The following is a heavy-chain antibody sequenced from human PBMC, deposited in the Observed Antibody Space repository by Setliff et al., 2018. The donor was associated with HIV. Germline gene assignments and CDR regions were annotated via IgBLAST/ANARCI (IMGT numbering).Heavy chain of an antibody. CDR1: GGSISSSSYY. V-gene: IGHV4-39*01. CDR2: IYYSGST. CDR3: ALRGGASSSWYDWYFDL. J-gene: IGHJ2*01. Sequence: SETLSLTCTVSGGSISSSSYYWGWIRQPPGKGLEWIGSIYYSGSTYYNPSLKSRVTISVDTSKNQFSLKLSSVTAADTAVYYCALRGGASSSWYDWYFDLWGRGTLVTVSS. D-gene: IGHD6-13*01.